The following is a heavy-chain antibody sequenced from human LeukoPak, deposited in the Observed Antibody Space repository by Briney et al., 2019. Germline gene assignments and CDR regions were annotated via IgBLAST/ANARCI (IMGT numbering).Heavy chain of an antibody. CDR1: GYIFTDYW. Sequence: GESLKISCKASGYIFTDYWIGRVRPVPGKGLEWLGNINPGDSRITHSPSFQGQVTLSADKSITTAYLQWNNLQASDTAIYYCARHFDSSWLAYWGQGTLVTVSS. V-gene: IGHV5-51*01. D-gene: IGHD6-13*01. CDR3: ARHFDSSWLAY. J-gene: IGHJ4*02. CDR2: INPGDSRI.